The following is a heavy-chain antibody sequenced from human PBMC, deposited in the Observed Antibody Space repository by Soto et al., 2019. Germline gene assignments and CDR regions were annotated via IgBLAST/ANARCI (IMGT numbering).Heavy chain of an antibody. D-gene: IGHD6-19*01. J-gene: IGHJ4*02. V-gene: IGHV5-51*01. CDR3: TRRATGAGTVFDY. CDR1: GYSFTTYW. Sequence: EVQLVQSGAEVKKPGESLKISCKNSGYSFTTYWIAWVRQMPGKGLEWMGIIYPGDSDTRYSPSFQGQVTISADKSISTASLRWSSLRASDTAMYYCTRRATGAGTVFDYWGLGTLVTVSS. CDR2: IYPGDSDT.